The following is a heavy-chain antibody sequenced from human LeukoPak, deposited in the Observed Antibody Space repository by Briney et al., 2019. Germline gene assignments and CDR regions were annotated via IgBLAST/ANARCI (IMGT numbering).Heavy chain of an antibody. D-gene: IGHD1-26*01. CDR2: INPNSGGT. V-gene: IGHV1-2*02. CDR1: GYTFTGYY. J-gene: IGHJ4*02. Sequence: ASVKVSCKAPGYTFTGYYMHWVRQAPGQGLEWMGWINPNSGGTKYAQKFQGRVTMTRDTSISTAYMELSRLRSDDTAVYYCARLASGSYYVFDYWGQGTLVTVSS. CDR3: ARLASGSYYVFDY.